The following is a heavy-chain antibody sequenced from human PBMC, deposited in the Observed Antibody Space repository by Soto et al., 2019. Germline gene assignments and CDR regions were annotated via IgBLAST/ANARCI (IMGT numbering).Heavy chain of an antibody. V-gene: IGHV4-34*01. CDR3: ATQKRWLQPLDY. CDR1: GGSFSGYY. CDR2: INHSGGT. Sequence: QVQLQQWGAGLLKPSETLSLTCAVDGGSFSGYYWSWIRQPPGKGLEWIGEINHSGGTNYNPSLRSRVTISVDTSKNQFSLKLSSVTAAETAVYYCATQKRWLQPLDYWGQGTLVTVSS. J-gene: IGHJ4*02. D-gene: IGHD5-12*01.